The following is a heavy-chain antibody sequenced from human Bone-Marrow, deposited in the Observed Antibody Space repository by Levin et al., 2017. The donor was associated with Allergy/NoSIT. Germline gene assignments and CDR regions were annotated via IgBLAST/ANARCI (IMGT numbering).Heavy chain of an antibody. J-gene: IGHJ4*02. D-gene: IGHD5-24*01. V-gene: IGHV3-30*18. CDR3: AKGADGFTSFY. CDR2: MSYDGSNK. Sequence: GGSLRLSCAASGFTFSNYDMHWVRQAPGKGLEWVALMSYDGSNKYYADSVKGRFTISRDNSKNTLYLQMNSLRVEDMAVYYCAKGADGFTSFYWGQGTLVTVSS. CDR1: GFTFSNYD.